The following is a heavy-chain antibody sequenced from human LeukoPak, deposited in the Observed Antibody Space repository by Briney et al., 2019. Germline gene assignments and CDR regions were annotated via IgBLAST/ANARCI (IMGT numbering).Heavy chain of an antibody. D-gene: IGHD3-10*01. J-gene: IGHJ4*02. CDR3: ATDSYVSGSYYRLFY. Sequence: AGGSLRLSCAASGFTFDDYGMSWVRQAPGKGLVWVSGINSDGGTTTYADSVKGRFTISRDNAKNTLYLQMNNLRAEDTAIYYCATDSYVSGSYYRLFYWGQGTLVTVSS. CDR2: INSDGGTT. CDR1: GFTFDDYG. V-gene: IGHV3-20*04.